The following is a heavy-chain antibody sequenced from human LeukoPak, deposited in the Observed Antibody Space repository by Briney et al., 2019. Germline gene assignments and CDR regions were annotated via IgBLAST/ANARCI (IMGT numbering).Heavy chain of an antibody. V-gene: IGHV3-30*18. D-gene: IGHD4-17*01. CDR2: ISYDGSYK. CDR3: AKGGLIYTVTTYLTFDY. CDR1: GXTFSSYG. Sequence: GGSLRLSCAASGXTFSSYGMHWVRQAPGKGLEWVAVISYDGSYKYYADSVKGRFTISRDNSKNTLYLQMNSLRAEDTAVYYCAKGGLIYTVTTYLTFDYWGQGTLVTVSS. J-gene: IGHJ4*02.